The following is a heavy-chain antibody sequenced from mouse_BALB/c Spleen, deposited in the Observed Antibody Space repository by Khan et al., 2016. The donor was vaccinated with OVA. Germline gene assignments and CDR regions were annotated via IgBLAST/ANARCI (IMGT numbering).Heavy chain of an antibody. D-gene: IGHD1-2*01. CDR3: AYSLLPYAMDY. V-gene: IGHV14-3*02. J-gene: IGHJ4*01. CDR2: IDPANGNT. Sequence: VQLQQPGAELMKPGASVKLSCTVSGFNIKDTYMHWVRQRPEQGLEWIGRIDPANGNTKYDPKFQGKATLTADTSSNTAYLQLSSLTSEDTAVYYCAYSLLPYAMDYWGQGTSVTVSS. CDR1: GFNIKDTY.